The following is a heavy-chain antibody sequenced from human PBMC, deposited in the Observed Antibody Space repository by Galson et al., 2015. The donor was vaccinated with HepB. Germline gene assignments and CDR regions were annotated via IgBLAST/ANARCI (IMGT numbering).Heavy chain of an antibody. J-gene: IGHJ4*02. CDR1: GFTFSNAW. V-gene: IGHV3-15*01. CDR2: IKSKTDGGTT. Sequence: SLRLSCAASGFTFSNAWMSWVRQAPGKGLEWVGRIKSKTDGGTTDYAAPVKGRFTISRDDSKNTLYLQMDSLKTEDTAVYYCTTDLSPDSSGPRSDYWGQGTLVTVSS. D-gene: IGHD3-22*01. CDR3: TTDLSPDSSGPRSDY.